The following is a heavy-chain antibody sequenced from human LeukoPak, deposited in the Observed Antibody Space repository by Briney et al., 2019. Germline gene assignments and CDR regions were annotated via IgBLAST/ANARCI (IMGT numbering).Heavy chain of an antibody. CDR2: ISWNARST. Sequence: GGSLRLSCAASGFTFDDYAMSWVRHAPGKGLEWVSGISWNARSTGYADSVKGRFTISRDNAKNSLYLQMNSLRAEDTAVYYCARDQTVRGFDYWGQGTLVTVSS. CDR3: ARDQTVRGFDY. CDR1: GFTFDDYA. V-gene: IGHV3-20*04. D-gene: IGHD3-10*01. J-gene: IGHJ4*02.